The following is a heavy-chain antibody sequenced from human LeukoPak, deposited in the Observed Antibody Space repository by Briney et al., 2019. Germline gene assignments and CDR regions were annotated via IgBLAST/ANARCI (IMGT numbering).Heavy chain of an antibody. CDR2: INQDGSDK. J-gene: IGHJ4*02. CDR1: GFTFSSYA. D-gene: IGHD3-9*01. Sequence: PGGSLRLSCAASGFTFSSYAMSWVRQAPGKGLEWVANINQDGSDKYYVDSVKGRFTISRDNAKKSLYLQMNSLRAEDTAVYYCARDGNILTGYYADYWGQGTLVTVSS. CDR3: ARDGNILTGYYADY. V-gene: IGHV3-7*01.